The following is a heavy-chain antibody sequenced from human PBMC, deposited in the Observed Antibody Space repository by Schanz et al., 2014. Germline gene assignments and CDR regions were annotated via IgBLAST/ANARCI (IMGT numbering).Heavy chain of an antibody. CDR1: GFTFSSYA. CDR3: AKGRFGELSAFDI. Sequence: EVQLLESGGGLVQPGGSLRLSCAASGFTFSSYAMSWVRQAPGKGLEWVSAISGSGDSTYYADSVKGRFTISRDNSKNSLYLQMNSLRAEDTAVYYCAKGRFGELSAFDIWGQGTTXTVSS. J-gene: IGHJ3*02. V-gene: IGHV3-23*01. D-gene: IGHD3-10*01. CDR2: ISGSGDST.